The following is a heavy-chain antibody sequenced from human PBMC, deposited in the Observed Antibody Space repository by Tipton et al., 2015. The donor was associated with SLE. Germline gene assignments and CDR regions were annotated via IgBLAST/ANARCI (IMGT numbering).Heavy chain of an antibody. CDR2: IYSTGSA. V-gene: IGHV4-39*07. Sequence: TLSLTCTVSGASLNSDSYYWGWIRQPPGKGLEWLGSIYSTGSAYYNPSLSSRITIFLDMSKNQFSLNLRSVTVADTAVYYCAKERPGSGLDPWGQGTLVSVSS. D-gene: IGHD3-3*01. CDR1: GASLNSDSYY. J-gene: IGHJ5*02. CDR3: AKERPGSGLDP.